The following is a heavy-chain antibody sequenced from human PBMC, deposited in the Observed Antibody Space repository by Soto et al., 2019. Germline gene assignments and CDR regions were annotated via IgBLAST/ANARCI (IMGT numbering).Heavy chain of an antibody. CDR3: AKREGTPLPIAVAGTPRSDWFDP. V-gene: IGHV3-23*01. Sequence: GGSLRLSCAASGFTFSSYAMSWVRQAPGKGLEWVSAISGSGGSTYYADSVKGRFTISRDNSKNTLYLQMNSLRAEETAVYYCAKREGTPLPIAVAGTPRSDWFDPWGQGTLVTVSS. J-gene: IGHJ5*02. D-gene: IGHD6-19*01. CDR2: ISGSGGST. CDR1: GFTFSSYA.